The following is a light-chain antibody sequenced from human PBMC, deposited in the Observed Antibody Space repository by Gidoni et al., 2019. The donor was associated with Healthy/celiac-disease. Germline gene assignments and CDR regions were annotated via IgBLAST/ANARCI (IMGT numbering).Light chain of an antibody. CDR1: QSVLYSSTHKDY. Sequence: DIVLTQSPDSLAVSLGERDTINGKSSQSVLYSSTHKDYLAWYQQKPGQPPKLLIYWAANRESGVPDRCSGSGSGTDFTLTISSLQAEDVAVYDCQQYYSTPPTWTFGQGTKVEIK. CDR2: WAA. CDR3: QQYYSTPPTWT. V-gene: IGKV4-1*01. J-gene: IGKJ1*01.